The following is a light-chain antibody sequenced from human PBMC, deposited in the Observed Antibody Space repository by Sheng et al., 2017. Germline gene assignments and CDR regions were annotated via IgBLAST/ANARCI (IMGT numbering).Light chain of an antibody. CDR2: GAS. V-gene: IGKV3-20*01. CDR3: QQYDRTSWT. Sequence: EIVLTQSPGTLSLSPGEGGTLSCRASQSVSSSHLAWYQQKPGQAPRLLIYGASSRVTGIPDRFSGSGSGTDFTLTINRLEPEDFAVYYCQQYDRTSWTFGQGTKVEIK. CDR1: QSVSSSH. J-gene: IGKJ1*01.